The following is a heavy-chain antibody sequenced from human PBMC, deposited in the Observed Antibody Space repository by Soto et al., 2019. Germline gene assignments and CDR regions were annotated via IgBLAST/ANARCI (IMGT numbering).Heavy chain of an antibody. V-gene: IGHV3-23*01. CDR3: AKDQGSSWYEIDY. CDR2: SGGST. D-gene: IGHD6-13*01. Sequence: EVQLLESGGGLVQPGGSLRLSCAASGFTFSNYAVTWVRQAPGKGLEWVSTSGGSTYYADSVKGRFTISRDNSKNTLYLQMNSLRAEDTAVYYCAKDQGSSWYEIDYWRQGTLVTVSS. J-gene: IGHJ4*02. CDR1: GFTFSNYA.